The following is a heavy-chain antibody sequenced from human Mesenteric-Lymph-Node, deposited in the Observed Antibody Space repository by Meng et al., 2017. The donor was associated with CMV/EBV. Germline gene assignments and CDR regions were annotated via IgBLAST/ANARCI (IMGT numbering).Heavy chain of an antibody. Sequence: GESLKISCAASGFTFRNSAMHWVRQAPGKGLEWVAFIRYDGDSRHYADSVKGRFTIARDKSESTLYLQMTSLRTEDTAVYHCAKDPTGSDTYWGGDYYGMDVWGQGTTVTVSS. D-gene: IGHD7-27*01. CDR1: GFTFRNSA. V-gene: IGHV3-30*02. CDR2: IRYDGDSR. J-gene: IGHJ6*02. CDR3: AKDPTGSDTYWGGDYYGMDV.